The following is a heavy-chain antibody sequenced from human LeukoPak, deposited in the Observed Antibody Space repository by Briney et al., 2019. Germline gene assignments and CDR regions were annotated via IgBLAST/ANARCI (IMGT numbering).Heavy chain of an antibody. J-gene: IGHJ3*02. CDR2: MNPNSGNT. D-gene: IGHD4-17*01. V-gene: IGHV1-8*03. CDR1: GYTFTSYD. CDR3: ARWAIAEMTTVTHALNAFDI. Sequence: GASVKVSCKASGYTFTSYDINWVRQATGQGLEWMGWMNPNSGNTGYAQKFQGRVTITRNTSISTAYMELSSLRSEDTAVYYCARWAIAEMTTVTHALNAFDIWGQGTMVTVSS.